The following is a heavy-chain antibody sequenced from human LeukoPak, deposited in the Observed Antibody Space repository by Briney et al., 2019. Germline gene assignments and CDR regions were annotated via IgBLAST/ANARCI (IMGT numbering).Heavy chain of an antibody. CDR1: GFTFGNYG. V-gene: IGHV3-30*18. J-gene: IGHJ4*02. D-gene: IGHD1-26*01. CDR3: AKDSSVWVVGAISFFDY. CDR2: ISYDGSTK. Sequence: GRSLRLSCAASGFTFGNYGVHWVRQAPGKGLEWVAAISYDGSTKYYADSVKGRFTSSRDNSKNTLYLQMNSLRPEDTAVYYCAKDSSVWVVGAISFFDYWGQGTLVTVSS.